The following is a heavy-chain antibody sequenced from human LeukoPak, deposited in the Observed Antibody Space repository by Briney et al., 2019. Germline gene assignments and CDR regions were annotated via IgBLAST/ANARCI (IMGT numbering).Heavy chain of an antibody. CDR1: GFTFSSYA. D-gene: IGHD2-15*01. V-gene: IGHV3-23*01. CDR3: AKGHCSGGSCYGTDY. CDR2: ISGSGENT. Sequence: GGSLRLSCAASGFTFSSYAMRCVRQAPGKGLEWVSAISGSGENTFYADSVKGRFAIARDNSKNTLYLQMNSLRAEDTAVYYCAKGHCSGGSCYGTDYWGQGTLVTVSS. J-gene: IGHJ4*02.